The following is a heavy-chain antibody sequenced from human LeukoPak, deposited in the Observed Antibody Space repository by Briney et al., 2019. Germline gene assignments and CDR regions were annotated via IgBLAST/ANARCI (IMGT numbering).Heavy chain of an antibody. CDR1: GGTFSSYA. Sequence: SVKVSCKASGGTFSSYAISWVRQAPGQGLEWMGRIIPILGIANYAQKFQGRVTITADKSTSTAYMELSSLRSEDTAVYYCARDGPSWELLNYWGQGTLVTVSS. CDR3: ARDGPSWELLNY. D-gene: IGHD1-26*01. CDR2: IIPILGIA. V-gene: IGHV1-69*04. J-gene: IGHJ4*02.